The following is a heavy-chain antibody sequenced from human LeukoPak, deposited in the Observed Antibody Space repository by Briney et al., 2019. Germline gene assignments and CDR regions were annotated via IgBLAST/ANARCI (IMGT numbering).Heavy chain of an antibody. J-gene: IGHJ1*01. CDR3: AKDQMAARPEH. CDR1: GFTFSSYG. Sequence: PGGSLRLSCAASGFTFSSYGMHWVRQAPGKGLEWVAVISYDGSNKYYADSVKGRFTISRDNSKNTLYLQMNSLRAEDTAVYYCAKDQMAARPEHWGQGTLVTVSS. V-gene: IGHV3-30*18. CDR2: ISYDGSNK. D-gene: IGHD6-6*01.